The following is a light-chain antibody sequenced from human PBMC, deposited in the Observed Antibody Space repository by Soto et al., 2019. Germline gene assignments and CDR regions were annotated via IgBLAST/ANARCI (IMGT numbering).Light chain of an antibody. J-gene: IGKJ1*01. CDR2: GAS. Sequence: EIVMTQSPATLSVSPGERATLSCRASQSVSSNLAWYQQKPGQAPRLLIYGASTRANGIPARFSRSGSGTEFTLTISSLQSEDFAVYYGQQYNNWGTFGQGTKVEIK. CDR3: QQYNNWGT. V-gene: IGKV3-15*01. CDR1: QSVSSN.